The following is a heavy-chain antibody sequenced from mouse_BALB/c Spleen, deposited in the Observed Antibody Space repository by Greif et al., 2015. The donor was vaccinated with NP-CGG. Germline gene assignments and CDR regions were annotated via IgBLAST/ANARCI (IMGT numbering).Heavy chain of an antibody. CDR1: GYTFTSYV. CDR2: INPYNDGT. D-gene: IGHD2-4*01. V-gene: IGHV1-14*01. J-gene: IGHJ3*01. Sequence: EVQRVESGPELVKPGASVKMSCKASGYTFTSYVMHWVKQKPGQGFEWIGYINPYNDGTKYNEKFKGKATLTSDKSSSTAYMELSSLTSEDSAVYYCASRSTMIAWFAYWGQGTLVTVSA. CDR3: ASRSTMIAWFAY.